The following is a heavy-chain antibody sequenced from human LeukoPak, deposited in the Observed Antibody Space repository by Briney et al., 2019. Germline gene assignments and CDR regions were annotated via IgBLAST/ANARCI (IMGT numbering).Heavy chain of an antibody. CDR3: TTSLAYCVGDCYPTR. D-gene: IGHD2-21*02. Sequence: PGGSLRLSCAASGFTFSSYSMSWVRQAPGKGLEWVGRIKSKTVGGTIDYAPPVKGRFTISSDDSKNTVYLQMDSLKTEDTAVYYCTTSLAYCVGDCYPTRWGQGTLVTVSS. J-gene: IGHJ4*02. CDR2: IKSKTVGGTI. CDR1: GFTFSSYS. V-gene: IGHV3-15*01.